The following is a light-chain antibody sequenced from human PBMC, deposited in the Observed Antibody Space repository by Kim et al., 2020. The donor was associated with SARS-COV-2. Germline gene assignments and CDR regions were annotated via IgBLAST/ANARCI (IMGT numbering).Light chain of an antibody. J-gene: IGKJ4*01. Sequence: PGESATLAGRASHNVDSNLAWYQQTPGQPPRLLIYDAAIRAAGIPDRFSGSGSGTDFTLTIGSLAPEDVAVYYCQQRGTWPPALTFGGGTKVDIK. V-gene: IGKV3-11*01. CDR3: QQRGTWPPALT. CDR1: HNVDSN. CDR2: DAA.